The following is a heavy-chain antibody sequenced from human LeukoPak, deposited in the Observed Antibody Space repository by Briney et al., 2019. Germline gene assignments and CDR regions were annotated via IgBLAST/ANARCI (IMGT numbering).Heavy chain of an antibody. CDR2: INHSGST. CDR3: ARGEGYGSGSYYRRHSLPYYFDY. V-gene: IGHV4-34*01. J-gene: IGHJ4*02. Sequence: PSETLSLTCSVSGDSISIYYWSWIRQPPGKGLEWIGEINHSGSTNYNPSLKSRVTISVDTSKNQFSLKLSSVTAADTAVYYCARGEGYGSGSYYRRHSLPYYFDYWGQGTLVTVSS. CDR1: GDSISIYY. D-gene: IGHD3-10*01.